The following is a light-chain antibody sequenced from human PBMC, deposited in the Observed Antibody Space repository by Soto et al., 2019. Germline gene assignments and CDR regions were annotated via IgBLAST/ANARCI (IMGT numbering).Light chain of an antibody. J-gene: IGLJ3*02. V-gene: IGLV2-14*01. CDR2: AVS. CDR1: SSDIGAYNY. CDR3: SSSTTSSTLV. Sequence: QSALTQPASVSGSPGQSITISCTGSSSDIGAYNYVAWYQHHPGKAPRLLINAVSNRPSGIPNRFSGSKSGNVASLTISGLQSEDEAEYYCSSSTTSSTLVFGGGTKLTVL.